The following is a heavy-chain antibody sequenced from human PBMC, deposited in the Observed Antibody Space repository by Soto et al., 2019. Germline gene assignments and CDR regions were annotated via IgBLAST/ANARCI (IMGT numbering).Heavy chain of an antibody. V-gene: IGHV1-18*01. CDR3: ARAAKLRDSSGSPYYYYGIDV. Sequence: QVQLVQSGAEVKKPGASVKVSCKASGYTFTSYGISWVRQAPGQGLEWMGWISAYNGNTNYAQKLQGRVTMTTDTSTSTACMELRRLRYDDTAVYYCARAAKLRDSSGSPYYYYGIDVWGQGTTVTVSS. CDR2: ISAYNGNT. D-gene: IGHD3-22*01. CDR1: GYTFTSYG. J-gene: IGHJ6*02.